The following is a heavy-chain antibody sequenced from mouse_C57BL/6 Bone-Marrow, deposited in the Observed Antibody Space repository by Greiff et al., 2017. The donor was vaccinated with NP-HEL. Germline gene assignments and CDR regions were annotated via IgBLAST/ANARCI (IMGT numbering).Heavy chain of an antibody. CDR1: GYTFTSYW. Sequence: QVQLQQPGAELVKPGASVKMSCKASGYTFTSYWITWVKQRPGQGLEWIGDIYPGSGSTNYNEKFKSKATLTVDTSSSKAYMQHSSLTSYDSAVYYCARRAYYGSSPTPYFGGWGTGTTVTASS. CDR3: ARRAYYGSSPTPYFGG. J-gene: IGHJ1*03. CDR2: IYPGSGST. D-gene: IGHD1-1*01. V-gene: IGHV1-55*01.